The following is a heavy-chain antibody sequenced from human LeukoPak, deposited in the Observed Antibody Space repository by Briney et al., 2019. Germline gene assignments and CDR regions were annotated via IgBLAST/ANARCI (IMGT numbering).Heavy chain of an antibody. V-gene: IGHV1-18*04. Sequence: GASVKVSCKASGYTFTGYYMHWVRQAPGQGLEWMGWISAYNGNTNYAQKLQGRVTMTTDTSTSTAYMELRSLRSDDTAVYYCARVEVYYGSSGPFDYWGQETLVTVSS. CDR3: ARVEVYYGSSGPFDY. CDR1: GYTFTGYY. J-gene: IGHJ4*02. CDR2: ISAYNGNT. D-gene: IGHD3-22*01.